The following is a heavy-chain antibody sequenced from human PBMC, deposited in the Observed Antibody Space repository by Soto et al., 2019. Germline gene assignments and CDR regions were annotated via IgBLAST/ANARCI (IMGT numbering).Heavy chain of an antibody. Sequence: PGGSLRLSCAASGFTFDDYAMHWVRQAPGKGLEWVSGISWNSGSIGYADSVKGRFTISRDNVKNSLYLQMNSLRAEDTALYYCAKAPGILTGPDYWGQGTLVTVSS. CDR1: GFTFDDYA. D-gene: IGHD3-9*01. CDR2: ISWNSGSI. CDR3: AKAPGILTGPDY. J-gene: IGHJ4*02. V-gene: IGHV3-9*01.